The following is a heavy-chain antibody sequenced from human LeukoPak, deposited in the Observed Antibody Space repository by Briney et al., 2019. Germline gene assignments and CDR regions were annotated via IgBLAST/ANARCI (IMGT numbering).Heavy chain of an antibody. CDR2: ISSSRSYI. CDR3: ARDGYYDSSNDFDY. CDR1: GFTFSSYS. D-gene: IGHD3-22*01. V-gene: IGHV3-21*01. J-gene: IGHJ4*02. Sequence: GGSLRLSCAASGFTFSSYSMNWVRQAPGKGLEWVSSISSSRSYIHYADSVKGRFTISRDNAKNSLYLQMNSLRAEDTAVYYCARDGYYDSSNDFDYWGQGTLVTVSS.